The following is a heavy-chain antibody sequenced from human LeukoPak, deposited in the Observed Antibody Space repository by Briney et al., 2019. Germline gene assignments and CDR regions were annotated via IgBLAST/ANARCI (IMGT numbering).Heavy chain of an antibody. V-gene: IGHV3-11*06. D-gene: IGHD3-10*01. CDR2: ISSSSRYT. Sequence: GGSLRLSCAASGFTFSTYEMNWIRQAPGKGLEWVLYISSSSRYTNYADSVKGRFTISRDNAKNSLYLQMNSLRAEDTAVYYCARGRRGDYFDYWGQGTLVTVSS. J-gene: IGHJ4*02. CDR1: GFTFSTYE. CDR3: ARGRRGDYFDY.